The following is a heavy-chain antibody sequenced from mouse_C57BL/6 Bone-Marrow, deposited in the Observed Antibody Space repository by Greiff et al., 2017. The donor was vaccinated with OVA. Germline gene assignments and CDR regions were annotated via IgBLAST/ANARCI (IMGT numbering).Heavy chain of an antibody. Sequence: VKLQESGPGLVQPSQSLSITCTVSGFSLTSYGVHWVRQSPGKGLEWLGVIWSGGSTDYNAAFISRLSISKDNSKIQVFCNVISMQADDSARKYCARNPPYAPYYFDYWGQGTTPTVSS. D-gene: IGHD1-1*01. V-gene: IGHV2-2*01. CDR1: GFSLTSYG. J-gene: IGHJ2*01. CDR3: ARNPPYAPYYFDY. CDR2: IWSGGST.